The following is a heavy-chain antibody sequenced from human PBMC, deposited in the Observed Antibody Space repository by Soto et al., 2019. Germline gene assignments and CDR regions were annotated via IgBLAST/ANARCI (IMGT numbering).Heavy chain of an antibody. J-gene: IGHJ4*02. CDR1: GFTFSSYG. Sequence: GGSLRLSCAASGFTFSSYGMHWVRQAPGKGLEWVAVISYDGSNKYYADSVKGRFTISRDNSKNTLYLQMNSLRAEDTAVYYCAKGSSGWYVYWGQGTLVTVSS. CDR3: AKGSSGWYVY. V-gene: IGHV3-30*18. CDR2: ISYDGSNK. D-gene: IGHD6-19*01.